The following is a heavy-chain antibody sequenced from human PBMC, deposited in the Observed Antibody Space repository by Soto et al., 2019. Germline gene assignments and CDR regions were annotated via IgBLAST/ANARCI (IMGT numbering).Heavy chain of an antibody. CDR2: IYWDGHK. D-gene: IGHD2-2*01. Sequence: QITLKESGPTLVKPTQTLTLTCTFSGFSLSTSGVGVGWIRQPPGKALEWLALIYWDGHKRYSPSLKSRLTMTKDSSKNQVILTMTNMDPVDTATYYCAHISWFIQLLFHFYYIDVWGKGTTVTVSS. CDR1: GFSLSTSGVG. V-gene: IGHV2-5*02. J-gene: IGHJ6*03. CDR3: AHISWFIQLLFHFYYIDV.